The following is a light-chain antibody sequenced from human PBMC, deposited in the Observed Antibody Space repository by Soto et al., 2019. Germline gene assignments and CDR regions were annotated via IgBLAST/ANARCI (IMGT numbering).Light chain of an antibody. Sequence: DIQMTQSPSSLSASVVDRVTITCRASLSISKYLNWYQQKPGKAPKLLIYAASSLQSGVPPRFSGSGSGTDFTLTISSLQPEDFATYYCQQSSNIPWTFGQGTKVDIK. V-gene: IGKV1-39*01. J-gene: IGKJ1*01. CDR3: QQSSNIPWT. CDR2: AAS. CDR1: LSISKY.